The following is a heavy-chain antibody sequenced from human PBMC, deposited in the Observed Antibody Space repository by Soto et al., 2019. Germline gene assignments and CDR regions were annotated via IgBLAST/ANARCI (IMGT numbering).Heavy chain of an antibody. J-gene: IGHJ6*02. CDR2: IYYSGST. CDR1: GGSISSGGYY. D-gene: IGHD6-13*01. V-gene: IGHV4-31*03. Sequence: SETLSLTCTVSGGSISSGGYYWSWIRQHPGKGLEWIGYIYYSGSTYYNPSLKSRVTISVDTSKNQFSLKLSSVTAADTAVYYCAREDSSSWKPCGMDVWGQGTTVT. CDR3: AREDSSSWKPCGMDV.